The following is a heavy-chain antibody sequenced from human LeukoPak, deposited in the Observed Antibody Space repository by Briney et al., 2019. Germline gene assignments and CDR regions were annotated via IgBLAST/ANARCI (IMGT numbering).Heavy chain of an antibody. CDR1: DGSLSNYF. J-gene: IGHJ6*02. Sequence: SETLSLTCTVSDGSLSNYFWSWIRQPPGKGLEWIGYIYYSGSTNYNPSLKSRVTISVDTSKNQFFLKLSSVTAADTAVYYCARHKPGTYYYGMDVWGQGTTVTVSS. D-gene: IGHD3-16*01. V-gene: IGHV4-59*08. CDR3: ARHKPGTYYYGMDV. CDR2: IYYSGST.